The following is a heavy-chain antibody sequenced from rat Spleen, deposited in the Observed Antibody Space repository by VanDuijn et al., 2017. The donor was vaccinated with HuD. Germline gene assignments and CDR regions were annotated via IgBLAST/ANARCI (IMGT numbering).Heavy chain of an antibody. CDR3: ARLGTPPYYFDY. J-gene: IGHJ2*01. V-gene: IGHV5-7*01. Sequence: EVRLVESGGGLVQSGRSMKLSCAVSGLTFNNYYMPWVRQAPTKGLEWVATISYDGSSTYYRDSVKGRFTISRDNAKSTLYLQMDSLRSEDTATYYCARLGTPPYYFDYWGQGVMVTVSS. CDR1: GLTFNNYY. CDR2: ISYDGSST. D-gene: IGHD3-1*01.